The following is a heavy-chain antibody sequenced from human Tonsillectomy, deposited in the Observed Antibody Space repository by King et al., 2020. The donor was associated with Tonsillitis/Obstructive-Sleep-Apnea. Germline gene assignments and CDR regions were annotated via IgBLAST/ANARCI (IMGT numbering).Heavy chain of an antibody. CDR1: GYNFTTYG. CDR3: ARMAHEIVPAAQSYYYYYYYIDV. J-gene: IGHJ6*03. Sequence: QLVQSGAEVKKPGASVKVSCKASGYNFTTYGFTWVRQAPGQGLEWMGWISTNNGHTDYAQKFQGRVTMTTDTSASTAYMEVRILGSDDTAVYYCARMAHEIVPAAQSYYYYYYYIDVWGKGTTVTVSS. V-gene: IGHV1-18*01. CDR2: ISTNNGHT. D-gene: IGHD2-2*01.